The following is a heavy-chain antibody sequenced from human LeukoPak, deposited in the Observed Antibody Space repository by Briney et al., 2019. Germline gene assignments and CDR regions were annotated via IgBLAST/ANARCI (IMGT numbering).Heavy chain of an antibody. Sequence: GGSLKISCKGSGYSVTNNWIGWVRQMPGRGLELMGIIYPDDSDTRYSLSFQGQVTISADKSINTAYLQWSSLKASDTAMYYCARHPSYTSGWPLDYWGQGTLVTVSS. CDR3: ARHPSYTSGWPLDY. CDR1: GYSVTNNW. J-gene: IGHJ4*02. D-gene: IGHD6-19*01. V-gene: IGHV5-51*01. CDR2: IYPDDSDT.